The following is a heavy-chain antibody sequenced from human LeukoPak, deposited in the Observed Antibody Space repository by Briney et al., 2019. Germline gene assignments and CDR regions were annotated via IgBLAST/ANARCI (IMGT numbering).Heavy chain of an antibody. J-gene: IGHJ4*02. V-gene: IGHV1-46*01. Sequence: ASVKVSCKASGYTFTSYYMHWVRQAPGQGLEWMGIINPSGGSTSYAQKFQGRVTMTRDMSTSTVYMELSSLRSEDTAVYYCARGGAGCSSTSCYLFYFDYWGQGTLVTVSS. CDR3: ARGGAGCSSTSCYLFYFDY. CDR1: GYTFTSYY. CDR2: INPSGGST. D-gene: IGHD2-2*01.